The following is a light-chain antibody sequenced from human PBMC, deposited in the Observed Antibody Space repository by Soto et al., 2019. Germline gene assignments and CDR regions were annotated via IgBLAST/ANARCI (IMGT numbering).Light chain of an antibody. V-gene: IGKV3-15*01. CDR2: DAS. Sequence: EIVSTQPPATPSVSPGERPTLSCRASQAISDNLAWYQHKPGQTPRLLIYDASTRATGVPARFSGSGSGTEFTLTINSLQSEDFAVYYCQRYNNWPLTFGGGTKV. J-gene: IGKJ4*01. CDR3: QRYNNWPLT. CDR1: QAISDN.